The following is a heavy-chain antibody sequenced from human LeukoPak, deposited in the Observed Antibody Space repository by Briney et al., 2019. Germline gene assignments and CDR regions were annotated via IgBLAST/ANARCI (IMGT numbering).Heavy chain of an antibody. Sequence: PVKVSCKASGGTFSSYAISWVRQAPGQGLEWMGRIIPILGIANYAQKFQGRVTITADKSTSTAYMELSSLRSEDTAVYYCARDRDWNYPTVFDYWGQGTLVTVSS. V-gene: IGHV1-69*04. D-gene: IGHD1-7*01. CDR3: ARDRDWNYPTVFDY. J-gene: IGHJ4*02. CDR2: IIPILGIA. CDR1: GGTFSSYA.